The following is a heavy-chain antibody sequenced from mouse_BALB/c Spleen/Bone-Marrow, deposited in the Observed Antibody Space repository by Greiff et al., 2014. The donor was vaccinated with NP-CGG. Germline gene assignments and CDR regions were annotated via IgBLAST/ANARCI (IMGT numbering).Heavy chain of an antibody. J-gene: IGHJ3*01. CDR3: SRLSYDYDGAWFAY. Sequence: DVMLVESGGDLVRPGGSLKLSCAASGFTFGSYDMSWVRQTPDKRLEWVATIGSGGSYTDYPDSVKGRFTISRDNAKNTLYLQMSSLKSEDTAMYYCSRLSYDYDGAWFAYWGQGTLVTVSA. D-gene: IGHD2-4*01. CDR2: IGSGGSYT. CDR1: GFTFGSYD. V-gene: IGHV5-6*02.